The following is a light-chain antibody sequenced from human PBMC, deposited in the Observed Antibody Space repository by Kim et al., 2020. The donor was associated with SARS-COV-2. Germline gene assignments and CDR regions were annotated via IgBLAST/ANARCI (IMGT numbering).Light chain of an antibody. J-gene: IGLJ2*01. CDR2: GKN. CDR1: SLRSYY. Sequence: SSELTQDPAVSVALGQTVRITCQGDSLRSYYASWYQQKPGQAPVLVIYGKNNRPSGIPDRFSDSSSGNTASLTITGAQAEDEADYYCNSRDSSGNRGVFG. V-gene: IGLV3-19*01. CDR3: NSRDSSGNRGV.